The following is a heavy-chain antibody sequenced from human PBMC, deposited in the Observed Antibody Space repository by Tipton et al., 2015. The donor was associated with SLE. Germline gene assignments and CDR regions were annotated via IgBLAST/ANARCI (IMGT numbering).Heavy chain of an antibody. CDR1: GYSISSGYY. CDR2: IYHSGST. Sequence: TLSLTCTVSGYSISSGYYWGWIRQPPGKGLEWIGSIYHSGSTYYNPSLKSRGTISVDTSKNHFSLELTSVTAADTAVYYCARQRLRLLSPLDAWGQGTTVTVS. CDR3: ARQRLRLLSPLDA. J-gene: IGHJ6*02. D-gene: IGHD3-10*01. V-gene: IGHV4-38-2*02.